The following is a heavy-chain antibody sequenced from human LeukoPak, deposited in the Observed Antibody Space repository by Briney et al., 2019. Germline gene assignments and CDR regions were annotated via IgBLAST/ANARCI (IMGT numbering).Heavy chain of an antibody. CDR3: AREGGYYDSSGYYP. V-gene: IGHV4-61*02. CDR1: GGSISSGSYY. CDR2: IYTSGST. D-gene: IGHD3-22*01. Sequence: SSQTLSLTCTVSGGSISSGSYYWSWIRQPAGKGLEWIGRIYTSGSTNYNPSLKSRVTISVDTSKNQFSLKLSSVTAADTAVYYCAREGGYYDSSGYYPWGQGTLVTVSS. J-gene: IGHJ5*02.